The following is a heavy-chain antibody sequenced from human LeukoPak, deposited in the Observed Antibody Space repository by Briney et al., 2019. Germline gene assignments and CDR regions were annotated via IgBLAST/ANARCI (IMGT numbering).Heavy chain of an antibody. J-gene: IGHJ4*02. CDR1: GYTFTIYA. D-gene: IGHD3-3*01. CDR3: ARAGYTIFGVVIIPRFDY. V-gene: IGHV7-4-1*02. CDR2: INTNTGNP. Sequence: RASVKVSFKASGYTFTIYAMNWVRQAPGQGLEWMGWINTNTGNPTYAQGFTGRFVFSLDTSVSTAYLQISSLKAEDTAVYYCARAGYTIFGVVIIPRFDYWGQGTLVTVSS.